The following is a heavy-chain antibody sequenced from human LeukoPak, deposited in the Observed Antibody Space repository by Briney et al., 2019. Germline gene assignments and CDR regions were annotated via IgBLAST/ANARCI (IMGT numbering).Heavy chain of an antibody. CDR1: GGSIRSSSYY. Sequence: SETLSLTCTVSGGSIRSSSYYWGWIRQPPGKGLEWIGYIYYSGSTNYNPSLKSRVTISVDTSKNQFSLKLSSVTAADTAVYYCARDDRIAVAGTHMSWYFDLWGRGTLVTVSS. V-gene: IGHV4-61*01. D-gene: IGHD6-19*01. CDR3: ARDDRIAVAGTHMSWYFDL. CDR2: IYYSGST. J-gene: IGHJ2*01.